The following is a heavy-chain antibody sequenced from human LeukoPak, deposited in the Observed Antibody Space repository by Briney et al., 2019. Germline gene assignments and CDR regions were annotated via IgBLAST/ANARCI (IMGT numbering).Heavy chain of an antibody. CDR3: ARPGNYYDSSGRFDI. CDR2: ISYSGGT. J-gene: IGHJ3*02. V-gene: IGHV4-59*08. D-gene: IGHD3-22*01. Sequence: PSETLPLTCTVSGGSISSYYWTWIRQPPGKGLEWIGYISYSGGTNYNPSLKSRVTISVDTSKNQFSLKLSSVTAADTAVYYCARPGNYYDSSGRFDIWGQGTMVTVSS. CDR1: GGSISSYY.